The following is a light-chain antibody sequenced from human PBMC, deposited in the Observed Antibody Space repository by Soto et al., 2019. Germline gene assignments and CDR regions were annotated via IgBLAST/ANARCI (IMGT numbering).Light chain of an antibody. CDR3: QQDLLSPLT. V-gene: IGKV4-1*01. CDR2: WAS. CDR1: QSVLYSSNNKNY. J-gene: IGKJ4*01. Sequence: DIVMTQSPASLAVSLGERATINCKSSQSVLYSSNNKNYLAWYQQKPGQPPKVLIYWASTRESGVPDRFSGSGSGTDFTLTISSLQAEDVAVYYCQQDLLSPLTFGGGTNVEIK.